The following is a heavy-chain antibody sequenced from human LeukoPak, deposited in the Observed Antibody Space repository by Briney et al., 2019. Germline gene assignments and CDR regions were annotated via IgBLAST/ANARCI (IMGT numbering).Heavy chain of an antibody. J-gene: IGHJ3*01. CDR3: ARELGSAFNL. CDR2: IYYSGST. Sequence: PSETLSLTCTVSGGSISSYYWSWIRQPPGKGLEWIGYIYYSGSTNYNPSLKSRVTISVDTSKNQFSLKLNSVTAADTAVYFCARELGSAFNLWGQGTVVSVS. D-gene: IGHD3-10*01. V-gene: IGHV4-59*12. CDR1: GGSISSYY.